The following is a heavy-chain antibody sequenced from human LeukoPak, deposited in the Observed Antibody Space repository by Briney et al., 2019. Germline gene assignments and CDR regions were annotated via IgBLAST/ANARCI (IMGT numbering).Heavy chain of an antibody. J-gene: IGHJ4*02. CDR2: IKSKTDGGTT. CDR1: GFTFSNAW. V-gene: IGHV3-15*07. CDR3: TTGGDTIFGVPLDY. Sequence: GGSLRLSCAASGFTFSNAWMNWVRQAPGKGLEWVGRIKSKTDGGTTDYAAPVKGRFTISRDDSKNTLYLQMNSLKTEYTAVYYCTTGGDTIFGVPLDYWGQGTLVTVSS. D-gene: IGHD3-3*01.